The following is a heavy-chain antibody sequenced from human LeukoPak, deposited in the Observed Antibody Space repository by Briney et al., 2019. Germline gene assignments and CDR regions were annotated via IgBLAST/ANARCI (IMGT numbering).Heavy chain of an antibody. CDR3: AHHWGYCSGGSCYSGGDAAFDL. Sequence: ASVKVSCKASGYTFTGYYMHWVRQAPGQGLEWMGWINPNSGGTNYAQKFQGRVTMTRDTCISTAYMELSRLRSDATAVYYCAHHWGYCSGGSCYSGGDAAFDLWGQGTMVTVSS. J-gene: IGHJ3*01. V-gene: IGHV1-2*02. CDR2: INPNSGGT. CDR1: GYTFTGYY. D-gene: IGHD2-15*01.